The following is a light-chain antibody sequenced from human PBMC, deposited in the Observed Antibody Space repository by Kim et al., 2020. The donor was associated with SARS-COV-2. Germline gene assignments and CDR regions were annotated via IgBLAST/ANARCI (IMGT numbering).Light chain of an antibody. CDR2: HTS. CDR3: QQSSRTPHT. Sequence: ASVGDRVTITCRASQNIYTYLNWYQQKPGKAPNLLIYHTSKFQSGVPSRFSGSVSGTDFTLTISSLQPEDFATYYCQQSSRTPHTFGQGTKLEI. V-gene: IGKV1-39*01. J-gene: IGKJ2*01. CDR1: QNIYTY.